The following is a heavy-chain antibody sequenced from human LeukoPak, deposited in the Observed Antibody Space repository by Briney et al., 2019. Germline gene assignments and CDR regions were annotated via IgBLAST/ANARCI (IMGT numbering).Heavy chain of an antibody. V-gene: IGHV3-9*01. CDR2: ISWNSGSI. CDR3: AKDAEAVASYFDY. CDR1: GFTFDDYA. J-gene: IGHJ4*02. Sequence: GRSLRLSCAASGFTFDDYAMHWVRQAPGKGLEWVSGISWNSGSIGHADSVKGRFTISRDNAKNSLYLQMNSLRAEDTALYYCAKDAEAVASYFDYWGQGTLVTVSS. D-gene: IGHD6-19*01.